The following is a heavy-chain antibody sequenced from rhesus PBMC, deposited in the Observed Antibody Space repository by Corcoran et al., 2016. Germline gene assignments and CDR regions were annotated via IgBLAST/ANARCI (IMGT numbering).Heavy chain of an antibody. V-gene: IGHV3-7*01. Sequence: ELQLVESGGGLVQPGGSLSLSCAASGFNFGSFLLHWVSQAPGKGLEWVSSITDTGKTIYYTDSVKGRFTVSRDNAKNSLSLQRNSLRAEDTAVYYCTTQYSSSHDYWGQGVLVTVSS. CDR1: GFNFGSFL. J-gene: IGHJ4*01. CDR3: TTQYSSSHDY. D-gene: IGHD6-43*01. CDR2: ITDTGKTI.